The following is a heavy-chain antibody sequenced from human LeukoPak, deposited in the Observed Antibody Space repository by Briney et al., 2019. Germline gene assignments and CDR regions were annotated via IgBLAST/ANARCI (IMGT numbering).Heavy chain of an antibody. J-gene: IGHJ4*02. D-gene: IGHD3-22*01. Sequence: PGGSLRLSCAASGFTVSSNYMSWVRQAPGKGLEWVSVIYSGGSTYYADSVKGRFTISRDNSKNTLYLQMNSLRAEDTAVYYCARASWYYYDSSGSDLDYWGQGTLVTVSS. CDR2: IYSGGST. V-gene: IGHV3-66*01. CDR3: ARASWYYYDSSGSDLDY. CDR1: GFTVSSNY.